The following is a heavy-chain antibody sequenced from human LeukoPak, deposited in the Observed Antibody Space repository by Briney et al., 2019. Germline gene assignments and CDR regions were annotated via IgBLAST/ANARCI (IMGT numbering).Heavy chain of an antibody. CDR3: ARGTLYSGWSYYLDY. Sequence: SETLSLTCAVYGGSFSGYYWSWIRQPPGKGLEWIGEINHSGSTNYNPSLKSRVTIAVDTSKDQFSLKLISVTAADTAVYYCARGTLYSGWSYYLDYWGQGTLVTVSS. CDR1: GGSFSGYY. D-gene: IGHD6-19*01. V-gene: IGHV4-34*01. CDR2: INHSGST. J-gene: IGHJ4*02.